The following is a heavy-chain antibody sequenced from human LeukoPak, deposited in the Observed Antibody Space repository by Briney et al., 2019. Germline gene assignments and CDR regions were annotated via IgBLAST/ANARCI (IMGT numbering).Heavy chain of an antibody. Sequence: GGSLRLSCAASGFTFSSYWMSWVRQAPGKGLQWVASIKQDGSEKYYVDSVKGRFTISRDNAKNSLYLQMNSLRAEDTAVYYCARDSNYYDSSGLGWFDPWGQGTLVTVSS. J-gene: IGHJ5*02. CDR1: GFTFSSYW. CDR3: ARDSNYYDSSGLGWFDP. D-gene: IGHD3-22*01. CDR2: IKQDGSEK. V-gene: IGHV3-7*01.